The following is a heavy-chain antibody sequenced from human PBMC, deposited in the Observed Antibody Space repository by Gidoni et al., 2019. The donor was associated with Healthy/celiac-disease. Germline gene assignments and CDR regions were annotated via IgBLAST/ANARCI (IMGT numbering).Heavy chain of an antibody. J-gene: IGHJ4*02. CDR2: ISSSSSSI. Sequence: EVQRVESGGGLGKPGGSLRLSCAASGFTFRSYSMNWVRQAPGKGLEWFSSISSSSSSIYYADSVKGRFTISRDNAKNSLYLQMNSLRAEDTAVYYCARDLYSSSLPCSFDYWGQGTLVTVSS. V-gene: IGHV3-21*01. CDR1: GFTFRSYS. CDR3: ARDLYSSSLPCSFDY. D-gene: IGHD6-13*01.